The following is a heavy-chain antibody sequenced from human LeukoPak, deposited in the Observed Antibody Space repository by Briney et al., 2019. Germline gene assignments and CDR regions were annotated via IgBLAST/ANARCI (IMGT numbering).Heavy chain of an antibody. V-gene: IGHV1-2*02. CDR2: INPTNGFA. CDR3: AKEGYSNGPDP. CDR1: GYTLTDHY. Sequence: GASVKVSCKASGYTLTDHYMHWLRQTRGHGLEWMGWINPTNGFAVYGQAFQGRVTMTRDTSISTVYMELTNLRSDDTGVYYCAKEGYSNGPDPWGPGSLVIVSS. J-gene: IGHJ5*02. D-gene: IGHD5-12*01.